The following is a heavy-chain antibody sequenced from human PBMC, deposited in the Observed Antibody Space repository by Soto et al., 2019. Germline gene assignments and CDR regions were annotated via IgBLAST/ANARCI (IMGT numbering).Heavy chain of an antibody. CDR1: GYSFAKYG. V-gene: IGHV1-18*01. J-gene: IGHJ4*02. CDR2: XSPYNGNT. Sequence: XSVKVTCKASGYSFAKYGISWVRQAPGQATXWMGWXSPYNGNTKYXXGLQGRVXXXTDKSTRTAYMELRSLTSDDTAVYYCERDPDYWGQGTLVTVSS. CDR3: ERDPDY.